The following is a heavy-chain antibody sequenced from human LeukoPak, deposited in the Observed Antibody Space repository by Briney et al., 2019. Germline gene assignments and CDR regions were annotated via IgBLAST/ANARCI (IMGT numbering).Heavy chain of an antibody. CDR3: ARGPGTYYYASGGYLNWFDP. V-gene: IGHV4-39*01. CDR1: GGSISSSGYY. CDR2: GYYTGSP. Sequence: PSETLSLTCTVSGGSISSSGYYGGWIRQPPGEGLEWIGTGYYTGSPSYNPSLKSRVTISEDTSRNQFSLKMDSVPAADTAVYYCARGPGTYYYASGGYLNWFDPWGQGILVTVPS. D-gene: IGHD3-22*01. J-gene: IGHJ5*02.